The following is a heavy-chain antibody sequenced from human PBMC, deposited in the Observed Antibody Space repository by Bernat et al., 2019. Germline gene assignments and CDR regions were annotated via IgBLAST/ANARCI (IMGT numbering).Heavy chain of an antibody. CDR3: ARDRGYGLGCCQR. CDR2: INAGKGNT. V-gene: IGHV1-3*01. D-gene: IGHD3-10*01. Sequence: QVQLVQSGAEVKKPGASVKVSCKASGYTFTSYAMHWVRQAPGQRLEWMGWINAGKGNTKYSQKFQGRVTITRDTSASTAYMELSSLRTEDTAVYYCARDRGYGLGCCQRWGKGTLVTVSS. J-gene: IGHJ1*01. CDR1: GYTFTSYA.